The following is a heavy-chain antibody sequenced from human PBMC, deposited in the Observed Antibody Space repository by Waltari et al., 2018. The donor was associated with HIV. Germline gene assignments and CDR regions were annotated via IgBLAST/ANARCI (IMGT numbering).Heavy chain of an antibody. CDR2: IYHSGST. CDR1: GYSISSGYS. D-gene: IGHD3-3*01. CDR3: ARENYDFWSGHLS. V-gene: IGHV4-38-2*02. Sequence: QVQLQESGPGLVKPSETLSLTCTVPGYSISSGYSWGWIRQPPGKGLEWIGSIYHSGSTYYNPSLKSRVTISVDTSKNQFSLKLSSVTAADTAVYYCARENYDFWSGHLSWGQGTLVTVSS. J-gene: IGHJ4*02.